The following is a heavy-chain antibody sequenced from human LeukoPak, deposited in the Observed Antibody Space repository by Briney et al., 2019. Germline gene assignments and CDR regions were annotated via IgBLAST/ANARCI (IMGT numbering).Heavy chain of an antibody. D-gene: IGHD3-9*01. CDR1: GFTFSSYA. CDR2: ISYDGSNK. J-gene: IGHJ6*02. Sequence: RGSLRLSCAASGFTFSSYAMHWVRQAPGKGLEWVAVISYDGSNKYYADSVKGRFTISRDNSKNTLYLQMNSLRAEDTAVYYCAREGRRYPVYYYYGMDVWGQGTTVTVSS. CDR3: AREGRRYPVYYYYGMDV. V-gene: IGHV3-30-3*01.